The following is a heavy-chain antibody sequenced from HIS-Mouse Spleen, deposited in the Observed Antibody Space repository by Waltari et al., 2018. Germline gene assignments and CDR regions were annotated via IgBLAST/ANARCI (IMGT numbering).Heavy chain of an antibody. Sequence: QLQLQESGPGLVKPSETLSLTCTVSGGSISSSSYYWGWIRQPPGKGLEWIGSIYYSGSTYYNPSLKRRVTISVDTSKNQFSLKRSSVTAADTAVYYCARRRGWFDYWGQGTLVTVSS. J-gene: IGHJ4*02. D-gene: IGHD6-19*01. CDR1: GGSISSSSYY. CDR3: ARRRGWFDY. V-gene: IGHV4-39*01. CDR2: IYYSGST.